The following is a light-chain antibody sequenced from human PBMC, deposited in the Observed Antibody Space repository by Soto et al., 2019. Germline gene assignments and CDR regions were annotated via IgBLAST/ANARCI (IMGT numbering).Light chain of an antibody. CDR2: GAS. Sequence: ETVLTQSPGTLSLSPGERATLSCRASQTIRSNYLAWYRQTPGQAPRLLIYGASNGATGIADRVSGSGSGTDFPLIISRLEPEDFALYYCQQYGSSTWTFGQGTKVEIK. CDR1: QTIRSNY. V-gene: IGKV3-20*01. J-gene: IGKJ1*01. CDR3: QQYGSSTWT.